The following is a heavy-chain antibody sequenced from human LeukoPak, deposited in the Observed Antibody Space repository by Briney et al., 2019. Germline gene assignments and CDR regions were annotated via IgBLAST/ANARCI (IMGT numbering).Heavy chain of an antibody. Sequence: SQTLSLTCTVSGGSIRSGDYSWNWIRQHPGKGLEWIGYIYYSGSTYYNPSLTSRVTMSVDTSKNQFSLKLSSVTAADTAVYYCARLGTEYFQHWGQGTLVTVSS. CDR1: GGSIRSGDYS. D-gene: IGHD1/OR15-1a*01. CDR2: IYYSGST. CDR3: ARLGTEYFQH. J-gene: IGHJ1*01. V-gene: IGHV4-31*03.